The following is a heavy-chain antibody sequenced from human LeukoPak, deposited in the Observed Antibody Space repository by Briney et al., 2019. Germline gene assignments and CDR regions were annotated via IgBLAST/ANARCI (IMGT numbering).Heavy chain of an antibody. CDR3: ARAPRFRLVGVPKGPFDP. CDR1: GFTFSDYY. CDR2: ISSSGSTI. Sequence: PGGSLRLSCAASGFTFSDYYMTWIRQAPGKGLEWVSYISSSGSTIYYADSVKGRFTISRDNAKNSLYLQMNSLRAEGTAVYYCARAPRFRLVGVPKGPFDPWGQGTLVTVSS. J-gene: IGHJ5*02. V-gene: IGHV3-11*01. D-gene: IGHD3-10*01.